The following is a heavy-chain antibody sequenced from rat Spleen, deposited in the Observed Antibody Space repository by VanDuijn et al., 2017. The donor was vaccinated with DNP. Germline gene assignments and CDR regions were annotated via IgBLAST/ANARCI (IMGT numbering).Heavy chain of an antibody. V-gene: IGHV2-6*01. D-gene: IGHD1-12*02. CDR2: MSDGGNT. CDR3: ARSDYSDGSYYFGYFDY. CDR1: GFSLTSYS. Sequence: QVQLKESGPGLVQPSQTLSLTCTVSGFSLTSYSVGWVRQPPGKGLEWIAAMSDGGNTYYNSVLKSRLRISRDTSKSQVVLNMNSLQTEDTAMYFCARSDYSDGSYYFGYFDYWGQGVMVTVSS. J-gene: IGHJ2*01.